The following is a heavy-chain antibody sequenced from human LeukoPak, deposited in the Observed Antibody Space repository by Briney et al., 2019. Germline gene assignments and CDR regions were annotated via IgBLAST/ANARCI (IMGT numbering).Heavy chain of an antibody. Sequence: GGSLRLSCAASGFTFSSYAMSWVRQAPGEGLEWVSAISGSGGSTYYADSVKGRFTISRDNSKNTLYLQMNSLRAEDTAVYYCARDQGGEQSYWGQGTLVTVSS. D-gene: IGHD3-16*01. J-gene: IGHJ4*02. CDR2: ISGSGGST. CDR1: GFTFSSYA. V-gene: IGHV3-23*01. CDR3: ARDQGGEQSY.